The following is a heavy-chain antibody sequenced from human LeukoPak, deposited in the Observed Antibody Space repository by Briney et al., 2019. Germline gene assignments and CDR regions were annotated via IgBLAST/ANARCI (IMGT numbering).Heavy chain of an antibody. V-gene: IGHV3-23*01. CDR1: GFTFSSYW. CDR3: AKDHHPDDSSLY. CDR2: ISGSGGST. J-gene: IGHJ4*02. Sequence: PGGSLRLSCAASGFTFSSYWMSWVRQAPGKGLEWVSAISGSGGSTYYADSVKGRFTISRDNSKNTLYLQMNSLRAEDTAVYYCAKDHHPDDSSLYWGQGTLVTVSS. D-gene: IGHD3-22*01.